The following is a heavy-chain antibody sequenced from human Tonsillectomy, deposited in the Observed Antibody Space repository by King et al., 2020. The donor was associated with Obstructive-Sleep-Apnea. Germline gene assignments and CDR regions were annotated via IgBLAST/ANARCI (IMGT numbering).Heavy chain of an antibody. V-gene: IGHV4-39*01. CDR1: GGSISSTTYY. D-gene: IGHD3-16*02. CDR3: ARQAVGRGQTYRYAFDY. J-gene: IGHJ4*02. Sequence: LQLQESGPGLVKPSETLSLTCTVSGGSISSTTYYWGWIRQPPGKGLDWIGSVYHTGSTYYNPSLQSRVTISVDTSRNQFSLRLSSVTAADTAVYYCARQAVGRGQTYRYAFDYWGQGTLVTASS. CDR2: VYHTGST.